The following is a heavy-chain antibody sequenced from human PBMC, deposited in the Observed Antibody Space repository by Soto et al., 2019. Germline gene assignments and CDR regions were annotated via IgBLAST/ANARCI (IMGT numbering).Heavy chain of an antibody. Sequence: QVQLVQSGAEVKKPGASVKVSCKASGYTFTSYDINWVRQANGQGHEWMGWMNPNSGNTGYEQKFQGRVTMNGNTSKSTGYMEVSILRSEDMGVYYGAGRVYVYTRVRKGIVFWGQGTLVTVFS. CDR3: AGRVYVYTRVRKGIVF. CDR1: GYTFTSYD. V-gene: IGHV1-8*01. CDR2: MNPNSGNT. J-gene: IGHJ4*02. D-gene: IGHD3-10*01.